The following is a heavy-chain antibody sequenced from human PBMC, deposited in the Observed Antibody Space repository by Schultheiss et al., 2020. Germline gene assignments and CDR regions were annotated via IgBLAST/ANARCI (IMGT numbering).Heavy chain of an antibody. CDR3: ASHLYSSSSYFDY. D-gene: IGHD6-6*01. CDR1: GGTFSSYA. Sequence: SVKVSFKASGGTFSSYAISWVRQAPGQGLEWMGGIIPIFGTANYAQKFQGRVTITADESTSTAYMELSSLRSEDTAVYYCASHLYSSSSYFDYWGQGTLVTVSS. CDR2: IIPIFGTA. J-gene: IGHJ4*02. V-gene: IGHV1-69*13.